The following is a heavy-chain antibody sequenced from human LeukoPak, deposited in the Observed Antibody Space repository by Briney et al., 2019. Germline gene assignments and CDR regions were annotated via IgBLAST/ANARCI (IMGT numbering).Heavy chain of an antibody. V-gene: IGHV3-23*01. J-gene: IGHJ4*02. Sequence: SGGSLRLSCATSGFTFSSYTMSWVRQAPEKGLEWVSAISGSGAATYYADSVKVRFTISRDNSKNTLYLQMNSLRAEDTAIYYCAKTGNNNEGSFDFWGQGTLVTVSS. CDR2: ISGSGAAT. D-gene: IGHD1/OR15-1a*01. CDR3: AKTGNNNEGSFDF. CDR1: GFTFSSYT.